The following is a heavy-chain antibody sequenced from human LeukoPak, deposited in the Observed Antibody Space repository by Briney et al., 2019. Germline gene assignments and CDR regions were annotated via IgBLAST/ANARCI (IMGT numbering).Heavy chain of an antibody. J-gene: IGHJ3*02. CDR2: INSDGSST. CDR1: GFTFSSYW. CDR3: ARGYSRAAFDI. Sequence: GGSLRLSCAASGFTFSSYWMHWVRQAPGKGLVWVSRINSDGSSTSYADSVKGRFTISRDNAKNTLYLQMNSLRAEDTAVYYCARGYSRAAFDIWGQGTMVTVSS. V-gene: IGHV3-74*01. D-gene: IGHD2-15*01.